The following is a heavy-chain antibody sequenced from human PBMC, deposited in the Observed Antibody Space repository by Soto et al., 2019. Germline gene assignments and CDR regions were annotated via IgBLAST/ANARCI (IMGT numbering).Heavy chain of an antibody. CDR1: GGSFSGYY. J-gene: IGHJ6*02. Sequence: SETLSLTCAVYGGSFSGYYWSWIRQPPGKGLEWIGEINHSGSTNYNPSLKSRVTISVDTSKNQFSLKLSSVTAADTAVYYCARTRRRFLEARSGYYYGMDAWGQGTTVTVSS. CDR3: ARTRRRFLEARSGYYYGMDA. V-gene: IGHV4-34*01. CDR2: INHSGST. D-gene: IGHD3-3*01.